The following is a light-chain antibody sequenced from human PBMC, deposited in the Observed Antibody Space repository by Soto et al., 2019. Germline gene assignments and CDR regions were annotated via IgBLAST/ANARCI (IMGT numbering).Light chain of an antibody. J-gene: IGLJ2*01. CDR3: SSYTSSTTRVV. Sequence: QSALTQPASVSGSPGQSITISCTGTSSDVGGYNYVSWYQQHPGKVPKLMIYDVSNRPSGVSDRFSGSKSGNTASLTISGLQAEDEADYYCSSYTSSTTRVVFGEGTKLTVL. V-gene: IGLV2-14*01. CDR2: DVS. CDR1: SSDVGGYNY.